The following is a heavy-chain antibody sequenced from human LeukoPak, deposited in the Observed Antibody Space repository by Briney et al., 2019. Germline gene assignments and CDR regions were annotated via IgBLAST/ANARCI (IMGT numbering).Heavy chain of an antibody. CDR2: IVSNGDST. CDR3: VNPGWYYDSSGYSYYYGMDV. J-gene: IGHJ6*02. V-gene: IGHV3-64D*09. Sequence: GGSLRLSCSASGFTFSRYGMHWVRQAPGKGLEYVSAIVSNGDSTYYTDSVKGRFTISRDNAKNTLYLQMSSLRPDDTAVYYCVNPGWYYDSSGYSYYYGMDVWGQGTTVTVSS. D-gene: IGHD3-22*01. CDR1: GFTFSRYG.